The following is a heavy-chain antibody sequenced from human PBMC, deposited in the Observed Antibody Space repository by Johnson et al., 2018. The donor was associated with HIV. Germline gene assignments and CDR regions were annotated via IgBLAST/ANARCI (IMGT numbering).Heavy chain of an antibody. J-gene: IGHJ3*02. D-gene: IGHD1-26*01. V-gene: IGHV3-30*19. CDR1: GFTFSSYG. CDR3: ARTRRRVGAKPWGAFDI. Sequence: QEQLVESGGGVVQPGRSLRLSCAASGFTFSSYGMHCVRQAPGKGLEWVAVIWYDGVIKYDADSVKGRFTISRDNSKNMLSLQMNSLRPEDPAMYYCARTRRRVGAKPWGAFDIWGQGTAVTVSS. CDR2: IWYDGVIK.